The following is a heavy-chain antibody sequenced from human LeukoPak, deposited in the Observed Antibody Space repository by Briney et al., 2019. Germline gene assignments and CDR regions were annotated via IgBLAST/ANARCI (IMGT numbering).Heavy chain of an antibody. CDR1: GYTFTGYY. Sequence: GASVKVSCKASGYTFTGYYIHWVRQAPGQGLEWMGWINPNSGGTSSAQKFQGRVTMTRDTSISTAYMELSRLRSDDTAVYYCAREGGYCNSISCYGEFDYWGQGTLVTVSS. D-gene: IGHD2-2*03. CDR3: AREGGYCNSISCYGEFDY. V-gene: IGHV1-2*02. CDR2: INPNSGGT. J-gene: IGHJ4*02.